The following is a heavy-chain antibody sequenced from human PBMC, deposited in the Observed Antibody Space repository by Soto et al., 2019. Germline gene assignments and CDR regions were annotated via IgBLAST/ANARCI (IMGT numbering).Heavy chain of an antibody. J-gene: IGHJ4*02. V-gene: IGHV3-53*01. Sequence: GGSLRLSCAASGFTVSSNYMSWVRQAPGKGLEWVSVIYSGGSTYYADSVKGRFTISRDNSKSTLHLQMNSLRVEDTAVYYCAKDRTFGPPLVRFDSWGQGTLVTVSS. D-gene: IGHD6-6*01. CDR1: GFTVSSNY. CDR2: IYSGGST. CDR3: AKDRTFGPPLVRFDS.